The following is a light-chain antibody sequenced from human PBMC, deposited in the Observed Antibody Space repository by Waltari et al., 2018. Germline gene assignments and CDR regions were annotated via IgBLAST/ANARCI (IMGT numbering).Light chain of an antibody. V-gene: IGKV3-20*01. CDR1: QSISKY. CDR2: AAS. Sequence: EIVLTQSPGTLSLSPGESATLSCRASQSISKYLACYQQRPGQAPRLLIYAASNRATGVPDRFSGGGSGTDFSLTISRLEPEDFAVYYCQHHVRLPATFGQGTKVEIK. J-gene: IGKJ1*01. CDR3: QHHVRLPAT.